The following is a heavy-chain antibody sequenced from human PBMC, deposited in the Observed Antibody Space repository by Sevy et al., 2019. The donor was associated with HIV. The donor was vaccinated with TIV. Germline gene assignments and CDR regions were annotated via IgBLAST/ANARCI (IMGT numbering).Heavy chain of an antibody. V-gene: IGHV3-49*03. CDR1: GFTFGDYA. Sequence: GGSLRLSCTASGFTFGDYAMSWFRQAPGKGLEWVGFIRSKAYGGTTEYAASVKGRFTISRDDSKSIAYLQMNSLKTEDTAVYYCTRSRVGYDCKGLGAYYYYGMDVWGQGTTVTVSS. CDR2: IRSKAYGGTT. D-gene: IGHD1-20*01. J-gene: IGHJ6*02. CDR3: TRSRVGYDCKGLGAYYYYGMDV.